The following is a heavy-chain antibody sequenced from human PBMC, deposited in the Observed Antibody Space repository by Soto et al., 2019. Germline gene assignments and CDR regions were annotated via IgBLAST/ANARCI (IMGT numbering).Heavy chain of an antibody. CDR1: GFSFSDYW. V-gene: IGHV3-74*01. D-gene: IGHD1-26*01. Sequence: EVQLVESGGGLVQPGGSLRLSCAASGFSFSDYWMHWVRQAPGKGLVWVSCIDTDGSTTTYADSVKGRFTISRDNVKNTLYLQMHSLRAEDTALYYCSRGGGFSGNYLGGQGTLVTVSS. CDR3: SRGGGFSGNYL. CDR2: IDTDGSTT. J-gene: IGHJ4*02.